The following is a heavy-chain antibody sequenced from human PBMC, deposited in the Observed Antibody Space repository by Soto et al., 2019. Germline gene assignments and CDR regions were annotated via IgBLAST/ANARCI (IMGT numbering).Heavy chain of an antibody. CDR1: GVNFTSYA. J-gene: IGHJ5*02. Sequence: QVQLVQSGAEVKKPGSSVKVCCEASGVNFTSYAISWVRQDPGEGLEFMGGIVPLFGTTNYAHKFRGRVTVTADESTSTVYMEMSSLRSEDTAVYYCAKASGRSWYNWFDPWGQGTLVTVST. CDR3: AKASGRSWYNWFDP. V-gene: IGHV1-69*01. CDR2: IVPLFGTT. D-gene: IGHD6-13*01.